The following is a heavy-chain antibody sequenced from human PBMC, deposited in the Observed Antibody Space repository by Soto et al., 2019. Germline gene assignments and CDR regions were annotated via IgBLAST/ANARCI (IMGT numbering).Heavy chain of an antibody. CDR1: GGSFSTSYY. J-gene: IGHJ5*02. CDR3: TRLVWGITGTTGRPVGWFDP. Sequence: SETLSLTXAVSGGSFSTSYYWAWIRQPPGKGLEWIGSLSYTGATFYNPSFKSRVTISVDTSKRRFSLRVNSVTPSDTASYYCTRLVWGITGTTGRPVGWFDPWGQGTLVTVS. V-gene: IGHV4-39*02. D-gene: IGHD1-20*01. CDR2: LSYTGAT.